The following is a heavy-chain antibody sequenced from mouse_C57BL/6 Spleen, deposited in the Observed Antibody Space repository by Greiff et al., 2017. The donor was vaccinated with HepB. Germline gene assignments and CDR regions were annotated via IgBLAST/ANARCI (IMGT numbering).Heavy chain of an antibody. J-gene: IGHJ2*01. CDR1: GYTFTSYG. CDR2: IYPRSGNT. V-gene: IGHV1-81*01. CDR3: ARSFDGFFDY. D-gene: IGHD2-3*01. Sequence: VQRVESGAELARPGASVKLSCKASGYTFTSYGISWVKQRTGQGLEWIGEIYPRSGNTYYNEKFKGKATLTADKSSSTAYMELRSLTSEDSAVYFCARSFDGFFDYWGQGTTLTVSS.